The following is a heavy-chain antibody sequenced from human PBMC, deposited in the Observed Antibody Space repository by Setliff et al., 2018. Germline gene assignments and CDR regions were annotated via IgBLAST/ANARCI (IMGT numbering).Heavy chain of an antibody. CDR1: GYMFKRYG. Sequence: ASVKVSCKASGYMFKRYGINWMRQAPGQGLEWMGWISPYNDNTKSAQKFQDRITMTTDTTTSTSYMELRSLRSDDTAVYYCARDSRIRFTKEEGGAYDYGMDVWGQGTTVTVPS. V-gene: IGHV1-18*04. CDR2: ISPYNDNT. D-gene: IGHD2-8*01. CDR3: ARDSRIRFTKEEGGAYDYGMDV. J-gene: IGHJ6*02.